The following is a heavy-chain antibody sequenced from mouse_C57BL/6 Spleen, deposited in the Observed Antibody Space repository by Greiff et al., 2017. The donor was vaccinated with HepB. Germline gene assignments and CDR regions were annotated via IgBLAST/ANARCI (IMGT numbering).Heavy chain of an antibody. CDR2: IYPGSGST. CDR1: GYTFTSYW. Sequence: QVPLQQPGAELVKPGASVKMSCKASGYTFTSYWITWVKRRPGQGLEWIGDIYPGSGSTNYNEKFKSKATRTVDTSSSTAYMQLSSLTSEDSAVYYCAREGDAGFAYWGQGTLVTVSA. V-gene: IGHV1-55*01. CDR3: AREGDAGFAY. J-gene: IGHJ3*01.